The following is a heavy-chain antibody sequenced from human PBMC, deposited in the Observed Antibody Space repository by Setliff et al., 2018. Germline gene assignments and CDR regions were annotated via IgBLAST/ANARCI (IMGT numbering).Heavy chain of an antibody. J-gene: IGHJ3*02. CDR3: ARHADYYDSSGYSVNDAFDI. Sequence: PGESLKISCKGSGYSFTSYWIGWVRQMPGKGLEWMGIIYPGDSDTRYSPSFQGQVTISADKSTSTAYLQWSSLKASDTAMYYCARHADYYDSSGYSVNDAFDIWGQGTMVTVSS. V-gene: IGHV5-51*01. D-gene: IGHD3-22*01. CDR1: GYSFTSYW. CDR2: IYPGDSDT.